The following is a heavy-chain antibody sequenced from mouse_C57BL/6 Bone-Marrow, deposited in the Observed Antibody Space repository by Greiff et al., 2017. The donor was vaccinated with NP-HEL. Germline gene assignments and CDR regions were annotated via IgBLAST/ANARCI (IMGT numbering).Heavy chain of an antibody. CDR1: GYTFTDYY. V-gene: IGHV1-26*01. Sequence: EVQLQQSGPELVKPGASVKISCKASGYTFTDYYMNWVKQSHGKSLEWIGDINPNNGGTSYNQKFKGKATLTVDKSSSTAYMELRSLTSEDSAVYDCARSRLRCAYWGQGTLVTVSA. CDR3: ARSRLRCAY. CDR2: INPNNGGT. J-gene: IGHJ3*01.